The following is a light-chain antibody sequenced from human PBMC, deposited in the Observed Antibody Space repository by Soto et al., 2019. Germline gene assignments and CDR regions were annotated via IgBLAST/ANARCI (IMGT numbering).Light chain of an antibody. J-gene: IGKJ1*01. Sequence: AIQMTQSPSSLSASVGDRVTIICRASQDIRNDLGWYQQKPGKAPELLIYAASSLQSGVPSRFIGSGSGTDFTLTINNQQPEDFSTYFCLQDYSYPRTFGQGTKVEIK. CDR3: LQDYSYPRT. CDR1: QDIRND. CDR2: AAS. V-gene: IGKV1-6*01.